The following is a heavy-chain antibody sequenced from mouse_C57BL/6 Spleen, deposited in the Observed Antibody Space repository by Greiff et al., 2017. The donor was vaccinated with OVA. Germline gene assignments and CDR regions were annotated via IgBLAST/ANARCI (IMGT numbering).Heavy chain of an antibody. J-gene: IGHJ3*01. Sequence: VQLKQPGAELVMPWASVSLSCNASGYTFTSYWMHWVNQRPGQGLEWIGEFDPSDSYTNYNQTFKGQSTLTVDTSSRQAYMQLSSRTSEDPAVYYCARGYYGSFAYWGQGTLVTVSA. V-gene: IGHV1-69*01. D-gene: IGHD1-2*01. CDR1: GYTFTSYW. CDR3: ARGYYGSFAY. CDR2: FDPSDSYT.